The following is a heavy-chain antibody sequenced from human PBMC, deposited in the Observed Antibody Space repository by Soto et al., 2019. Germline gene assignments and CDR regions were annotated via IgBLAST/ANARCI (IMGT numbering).Heavy chain of an antibody. CDR2: IKSKTDGGTT. CDR3: TTDDLMSWSGYYRPLDY. V-gene: IGHV3-15*07. CDR1: GFTFSNAW. D-gene: IGHD3-3*01. J-gene: IGHJ4*02. Sequence: PGGSLRLSCAASGFTFSNAWMNWVRQAPGKGLEWVGRIKSKTDGGTTDYAAPVKGRFTISRDDSKNTLYLQMNSLKTEDTAVYYCTTDDLMSWSGYYRPLDYWGQGTLVTVSS.